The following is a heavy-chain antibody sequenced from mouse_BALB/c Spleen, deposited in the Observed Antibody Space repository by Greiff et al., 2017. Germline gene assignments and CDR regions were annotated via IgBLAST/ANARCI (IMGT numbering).Heavy chain of an antibody. D-gene: IGHD2-14*01. CDR3: ASPRYGAMDY. CDR1: GYTFTSYW. J-gene: IGHJ4*01. V-gene: IGHV1S81*02. CDR2: INPSNGRT. Sequence: VQLQQPGAELVKPGASVKLSCKASGYTFTSYWMHWVKQRPGQGLEWIGEINPSNGRTNYNEKFKSKATLTVDKSSSTAYMQLSSLTSEDSAGYYCASPRYGAMDYWGQGTSVTVSS.